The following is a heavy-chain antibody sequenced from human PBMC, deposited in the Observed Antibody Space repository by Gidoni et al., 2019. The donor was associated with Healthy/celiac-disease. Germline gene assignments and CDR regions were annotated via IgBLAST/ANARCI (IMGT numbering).Heavy chain of an antibody. CDR3: ASGVVPAAIADYYYGMDV. D-gene: IGHD2-2*01. CDR2: ISGSGGST. V-gene: IGHV3-23*01. J-gene: IGHJ6*02. Sequence: VQLLESGGGLVQPGGSLRLSCAASGFPFSSYAMSWVRQAPGKGLEWVSAISGSGGSTYYGDSVKGRFTISRDNSKNTLYLQMNSLRAEDTAVYYCASGVVPAAIADYYYGMDVWGQGTTVTVSS. CDR1: GFPFSSYA.